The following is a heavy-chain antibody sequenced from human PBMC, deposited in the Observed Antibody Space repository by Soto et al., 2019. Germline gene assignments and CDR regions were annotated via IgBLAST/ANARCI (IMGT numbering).Heavy chain of an antibody. CDR3: AKDGSRLRFLEWLIYYYYCYMDV. V-gene: IGHV3-30*18. CDR2: ISYDGSNK. D-gene: IGHD3-3*01. Sequence: QVQLVESGGGVVQPGRSLRLSCAASGFTFSSYGMHWVRQAPGKGLEWVAVISYDGSNKYYADSVKGRFTISRDNSKTTLYLQMNSLKAEHTAVYYCAKDGSRLRFLEWLIYYYYCYMDVRAKGTTVTVAS. J-gene: IGHJ6*03. CDR1: GFTFSSYG.